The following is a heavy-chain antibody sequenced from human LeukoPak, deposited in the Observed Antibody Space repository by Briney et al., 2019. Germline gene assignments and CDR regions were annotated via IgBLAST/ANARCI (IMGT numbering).Heavy chain of an antibody. CDR1: GGSLSGYY. D-gene: IGHD1-26*01. V-gene: IGHV4-34*01. CDR3: ARSVFPVGATGESFDI. CDR2: INHSGIT. Sequence: PSETLSLICAVYGGSLSGYYWSWIRQPPGKGLEWIGDINHSGITNYNPSLKSRVTISVATSKNQYSLNLSSVTAADTAVYYCARSVFPVGATGESFDIWGQGTMVTVSS. J-gene: IGHJ3*02.